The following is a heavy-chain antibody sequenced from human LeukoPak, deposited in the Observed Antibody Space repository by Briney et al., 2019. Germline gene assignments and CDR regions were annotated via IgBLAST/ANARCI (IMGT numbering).Heavy chain of an antibody. CDR2: ISAYNGNT. CDR1: GYTFTSYG. CDR3: ARGSRYSGYDYLYYFDY. V-gene: IGHV1-18*01. Sequence: ASVKVSCKASGYTFTSYGISWVRQAPGQGLEWMGWISAYNGNTNYAQKLQGRVTMTTDTSTSTAYMELRSLRSDDTAVYYCARGSRYSGYDYLYYFDYWGQGTLVTVSS. J-gene: IGHJ4*02. D-gene: IGHD5-12*01.